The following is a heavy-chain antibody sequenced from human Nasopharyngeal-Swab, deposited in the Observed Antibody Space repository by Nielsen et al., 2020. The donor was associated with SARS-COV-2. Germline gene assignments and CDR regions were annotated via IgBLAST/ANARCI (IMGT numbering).Heavy chain of an antibody. Sequence: ASVKVSCKASGYTFTSYDINWVRQATGQGLQWMGWMNPNSGNTGYAQKFQGRVTMTRNTSISTAYMELSSLRSEDTAVYYCAREWVRGGIWNYYYYYMDVWGKGTTVTVSS. V-gene: IGHV1-8*01. J-gene: IGHJ6*03. CDR3: AREWVRGGIWNYYYYYMDV. D-gene: IGHD3-16*01. CDR1: GYTFTSYD. CDR2: MNPNSGNT.